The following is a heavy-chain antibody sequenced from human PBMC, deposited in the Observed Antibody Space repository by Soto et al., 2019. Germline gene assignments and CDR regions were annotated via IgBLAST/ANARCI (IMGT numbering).Heavy chain of an antibody. J-gene: IGHJ6*02. CDR3: ARRLSGTTFDYYYGMDV. V-gene: IGHV4-59*08. D-gene: IGHD1-7*01. CDR2: IYYSGST. CDR1: GGSISSYY. Sequence: SETLSLTCTVSGGSISSYYWSWIRQPPGKGLEWIGYIYYSGSTNYNPSLKSRVTISVDTSKNQFSLKLSSVTAADTAVYYCARRLSGTTFDYYYGMDVWGQGTTVTVSS.